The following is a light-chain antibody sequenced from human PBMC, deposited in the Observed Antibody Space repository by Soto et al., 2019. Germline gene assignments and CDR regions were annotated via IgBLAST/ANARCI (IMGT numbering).Light chain of an antibody. CDR1: HSVSSS. V-gene: IGKV3-15*01. Sequence: EVVMTQSPATLSVSPGERATLSCRASHSVSSSLAWYQQKPGQAPRLLISGASTRATGIPARFSGSGSGTEFTLTISSLQSEDVGVYYCQQYDNWPPKTFGGGTKVDIK. CDR3: QQYDNWPPKT. J-gene: IGKJ4*01. CDR2: GAS.